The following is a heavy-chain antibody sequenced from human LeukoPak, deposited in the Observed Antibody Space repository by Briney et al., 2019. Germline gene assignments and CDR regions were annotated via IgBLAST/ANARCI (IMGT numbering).Heavy chain of an antibody. CDR1: GYSISSGYY. CDR3: ARAGWTTLTYFDY. V-gene: IGHV4-38-2*01. D-gene: IGHD4-11*01. Sequence: SETLSLTCAVSGYSISSGYYWGWIRQPPGKGLEWIGSIFHSGSTYYNPSLQSRVTISVDTSKNQFSLKLSSVTAADTAVYYCARAGWTTLTYFDYWGQGTLLTVSP. CDR2: IFHSGST. J-gene: IGHJ4*02.